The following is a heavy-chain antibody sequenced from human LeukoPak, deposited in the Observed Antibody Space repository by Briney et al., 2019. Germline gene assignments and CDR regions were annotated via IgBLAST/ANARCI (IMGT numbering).Heavy chain of an antibody. CDR3: AKDTTLNYYDSSVFFQH. J-gene: IGHJ1*01. Sequence: GGSLRLSCAASGFTFSSYGMHWVRQAPGKGLEWVAFIRYDGSNKYYADSVKGRFTISRDNSKNTLYLQMNSLRAEDTALYYCAKDTTLNYYDSSVFFQHWGQGTLVTVSS. CDR2: IRYDGSNK. CDR1: GFTFSSYG. D-gene: IGHD3-22*01. V-gene: IGHV3-30*02.